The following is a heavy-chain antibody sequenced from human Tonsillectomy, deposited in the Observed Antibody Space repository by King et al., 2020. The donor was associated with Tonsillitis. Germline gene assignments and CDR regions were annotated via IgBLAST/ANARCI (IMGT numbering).Heavy chain of an antibody. D-gene: IGHD5-18*01. J-gene: IGHJ4*02. CDR1: EFTFTNYA. Sequence: VQLVESGGGLVQPGGSLRLSCVASEFTFTNYAMSWVRQAPGKGLEWVSTSSASGDTTYYADSVKGRFTISRDNSKNTLYLQMNSLRAEDTAVYYCAKPWDTAMVDYYSDYWGQGTLVTVSS. CDR3: AKPWDTAMVDYYSDY. CDR2: SSASGDTT. V-gene: IGHV3-23*04.